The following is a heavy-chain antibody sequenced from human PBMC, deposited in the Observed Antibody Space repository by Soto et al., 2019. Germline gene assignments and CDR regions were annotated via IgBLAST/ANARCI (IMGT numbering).Heavy chain of an antibody. CDR1: GGSISSGDYY. V-gene: IGHV4-30-4*01. CDR3: ARVYRGEWLSGYYFDY. Sequence: SETLSLTCTVSGGSISSGDYYWSWIRQPPGKGLEWIGYIYYSGSTYYNPSLKSRVTISVETSKNQFSLKLSPVTAADTAVYYCARVYRGEWLSGYYFDYWGQGTLVTVSS. CDR2: IYYSGST. D-gene: IGHD3-3*01. J-gene: IGHJ4*02.